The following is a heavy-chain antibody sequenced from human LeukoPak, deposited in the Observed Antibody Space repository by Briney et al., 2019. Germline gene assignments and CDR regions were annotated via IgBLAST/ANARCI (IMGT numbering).Heavy chain of an antibody. J-gene: IGHJ6*02. CDR3: VRNNGVAV. CDR1: VYSLCIPC. Sequence: GGCLRLSCASSVYSLCIPCMSWVRHVPGRGPEWVANVNEAGNEKYYLDSVKGRFTITNDNAQNSLYLQMTSLRAGDTALYNCVRNNGVAVWGQGPTVIVSS. D-gene: IGHD2-8*01. CDR2: VNEAGNEK. V-gene: IGHV3-7*03.